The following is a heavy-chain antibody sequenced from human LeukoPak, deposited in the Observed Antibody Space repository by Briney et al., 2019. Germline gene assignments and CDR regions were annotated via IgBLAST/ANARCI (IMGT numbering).Heavy chain of an antibody. D-gene: IGHD1-1*01. CDR2: INSDGSST. V-gene: IGHV3-74*01. CDR3: ASWNPEPYYYYYYGMAV. Sequence: GGSLRLSCAASGFTFSSYWMHWVRQAPGKGLVWVSRINSDGSSTSYADSVKGRFTISRDNAKNTLYLQMNSLRAEDTAVYYCASWNPEPYYYYYYGMAVWGQGTTVTVSS. CDR1: GFTFSSYW. J-gene: IGHJ6*02.